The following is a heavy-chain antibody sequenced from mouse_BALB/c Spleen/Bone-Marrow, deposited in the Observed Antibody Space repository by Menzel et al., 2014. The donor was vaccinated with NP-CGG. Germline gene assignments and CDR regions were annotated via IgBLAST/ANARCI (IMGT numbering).Heavy chain of an antibody. CDR2: IYPGSGNT. CDR1: GYTFTDYY. J-gene: IGHJ2*01. D-gene: IGHD2-10*01. CDR3: ARSAYYGNYGGY. V-gene: IGHV1-84*02. Sequence: VQVVESGPELVKPGASVKISCKASGYTFTDYYINWVKQKPGQGLEWIGWIYPGSGNTKYNEKFKGKATLTVDTSSSTAYMQLSSLTSEDTAVYFCARSAYYGNYGGYWGQGTTLTVSS.